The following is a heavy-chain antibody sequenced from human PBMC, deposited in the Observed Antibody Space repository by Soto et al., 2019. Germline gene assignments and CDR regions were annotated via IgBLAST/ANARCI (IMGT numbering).Heavy chain of an antibody. D-gene: IGHD2-2*01. CDR1: GFTFSRNV. CDR3: AKYVNPGVCYVDS. Sequence: QVQLVESGGGGVQPGESLRLSCTASGFTFSRNVLHWFSQAPCKGLVWVAVLWHDATYKYYGDSVNGRFTISRDNSQLTIYLPMDSLRVEDTAVYYCAKYVNPGVCYVDSWGLGTLVPVSS. CDR2: LWHDATYK. V-gene: IGHV3-33*06. J-gene: IGHJ4*02.